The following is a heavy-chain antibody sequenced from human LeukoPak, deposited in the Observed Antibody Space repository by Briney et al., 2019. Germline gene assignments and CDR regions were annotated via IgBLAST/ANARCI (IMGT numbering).Heavy chain of an antibody. CDR3: TRIRDIVATIPAFDI. CDR2: IRSRANSYAT. J-gene: IGHJ3*02. V-gene: IGHV3-73*01. Sequence: GGSLRLSCAASGFTFSGSAMHWVRQASGKGLEWGGRIRSRANSYATAYAASVKGRFTISRDDSKNTAYLQMNSLKTEDTAVYYCTRIRDIVATIPAFDIWGQGTMVTVSS. D-gene: IGHD5-12*01. CDR1: GFTFSGSA.